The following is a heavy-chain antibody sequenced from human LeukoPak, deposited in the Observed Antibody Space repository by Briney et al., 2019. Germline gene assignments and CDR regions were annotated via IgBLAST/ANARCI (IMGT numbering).Heavy chain of an antibody. CDR2: IIPIFGTA. CDR3: ARSRDYSSPNDY. V-gene: IGHV1-69*13. J-gene: IGHJ4*02. Sequence: GASVKVSCKASGGTFSSYAISWVRQAPGQGLEWMGGIIPIFGTANYAQKFQGRVTITADESTSTAYMELSSLRSEDTAVYYCARSRDYSSPNDYWGQGTLVTVSS. CDR1: GGTFSSYA. D-gene: IGHD6-13*01.